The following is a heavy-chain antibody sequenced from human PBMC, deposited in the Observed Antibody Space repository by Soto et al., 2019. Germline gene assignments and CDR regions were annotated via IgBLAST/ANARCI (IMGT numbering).Heavy chain of an antibody. J-gene: IGHJ6*02. V-gene: IGHV5-10-1*01. CDR2: IDPSDSYT. CDR1: GYSFTSYW. Sequence: GASLKISCKGSGYSFTSYWISWVRQMPGKGLEWMGRIDPSDSYTNYSPSFQGHVTISADKSISTAYLQWSSLKASDTAMYYCARHRRSSSDDYYYYYGMDVWGQGTTVTVSS. CDR3: ARHRRSSSDDYYYYYGMDV. D-gene: IGHD6-6*01.